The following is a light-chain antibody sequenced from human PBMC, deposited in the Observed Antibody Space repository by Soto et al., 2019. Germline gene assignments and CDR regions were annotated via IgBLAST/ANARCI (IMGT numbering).Light chain of an antibody. Sequence: DIQMTQSPSSLSASMGDRVSITCRASQSIGTDLNWYQQKPGKAPKLLIYGAFTLQGGVPSRFSGSVSGTEFTLTISSLQPGDLATYFCQQTYSTPWTFGQGTKVDI. J-gene: IGKJ1*01. CDR1: QSIGTD. V-gene: IGKV1-39*01. CDR3: QQTYSTPWT. CDR2: GAF.